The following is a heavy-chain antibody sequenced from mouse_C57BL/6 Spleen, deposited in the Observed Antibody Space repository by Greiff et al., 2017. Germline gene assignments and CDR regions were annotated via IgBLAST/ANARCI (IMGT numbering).Heavy chain of an antibody. CDR2: INPNNGGT. CDR3: ARTAYGSSWYFDY. V-gene: IGHV1-18*01. CDR1: GYTFTDYN. D-gene: IGHD1-1*01. Sequence: EVQLQQSGPELVKPGASVKIPCKASGYTFTDYNMDWVKQSHGKSLEWIGDINPNNGGTIYNQKFKGKATLTVDKSSSTAYMELRSLTSEDTAVYYCARTAYGSSWYFDYWGHGTTLTGSS. J-gene: IGHJ2*01.